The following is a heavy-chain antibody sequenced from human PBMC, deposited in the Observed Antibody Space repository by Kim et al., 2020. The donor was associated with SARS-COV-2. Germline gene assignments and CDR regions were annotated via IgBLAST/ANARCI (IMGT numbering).Heavy chain of an antibody. Sequence: SETLSLTCAVYGGSFSDYQWSWVRQSPGKGLEWIGQISHSGGTKDKPSVKSGVTISVDASRKQFSLKLTSVTAADTAVYYSARGVPGYWGQGSLVTVSS. J-gene: IGHJ4*02. CDR3: ARGVPGY. CDR1: GGSFSDYQ. V-gene: IGHV4-34*01. CDR2: ISHSGGT.